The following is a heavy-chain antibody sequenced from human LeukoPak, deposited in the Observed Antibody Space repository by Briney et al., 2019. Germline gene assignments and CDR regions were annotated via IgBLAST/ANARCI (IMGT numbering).Heavy chain of an antibody. J-gene: IGHJ4*02. V-gene: IGHV4-30-4*08. CDR1: GGSISSGDYY. Sequence: SQTLSLTCTVSGGSISSGDYYWSWIRQPPRKGLECIGYIYYSGSTYYNPSLKSRVTISVDTSKNQFSLKLSSVTAADTAVYDCARARVGATDYFDYWGQGTLVTVSS. CDR3: ARARVGATDYFDY. CDR2: IYYSGST. D-gene: IGHD1-26*01.